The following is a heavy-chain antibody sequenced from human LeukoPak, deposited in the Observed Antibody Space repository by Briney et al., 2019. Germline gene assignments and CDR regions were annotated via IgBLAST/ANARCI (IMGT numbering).Heavy chain of an antibody. D-gene: IGHD6-6*01. Sequence: ASVKVSCKASGGTFSSYAISWVRQAPGQGLEWMGRIIPILGIANYAQKFQGRVTITADKSTSTTYMELSSLRSEDTAVFYCVRGASSIAALNPFWYFDLWGRGTLVTVSS. J-gene: IGHJ2*01. CDR3: VRGASSIAALNPFWYFDL. CDR2: IIPILGIA. V-gene: IGHV1-69*04. CDR1: GGTFSSYA.